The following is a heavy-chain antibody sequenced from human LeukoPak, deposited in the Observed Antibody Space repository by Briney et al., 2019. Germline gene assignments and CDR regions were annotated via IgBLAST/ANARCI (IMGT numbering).Heavy chain of an antibody. CDR2: MNPNSGNT. Sequence: ASVKVSCKASGYTFTSYDINWVRQATGQGLKWMGWMNPNSGNTGYAQKFQGRVTMTRNTPISTAYMELSSLRSEDTAVYYCARTYTLYYYYYGMDVWGQGTTVTVSS. D-gene: IGHD2-2*02. CDR3: ARTYTLYYYYYGMDV. J-gene: IGHJ6*02. CDR1: GYTFTSYD. V-gene: IGHV1-8*01.